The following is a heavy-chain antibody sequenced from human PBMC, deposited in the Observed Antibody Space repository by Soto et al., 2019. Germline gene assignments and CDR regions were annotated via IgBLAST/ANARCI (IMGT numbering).Heavy chain of an antibody. CDR2: ISYSGST. D-gene: IGHD2-8*01. CDR3: AGGGKYCTNGVCSFYGMDV. V-gene: IGHV4-59*01. J-gene: IGHJ6*02. CDR1: GGSISSYY. Sequence: PSETLSLTCTVSGGSISSYYWSWIRQPPGRGLEWSGYISYSGSTNYNPSLKSRVTISVDTSKNQLSLKLSSVTAADTAVYYCAGGGKYCTNGVCSFYGMDVWGQGTTVT.